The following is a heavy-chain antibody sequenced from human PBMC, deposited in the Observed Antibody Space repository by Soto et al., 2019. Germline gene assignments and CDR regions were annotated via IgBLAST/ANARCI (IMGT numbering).Heavy chain of an antibody. V-gene: IGHV3-30-3*01. CDR2: ISYDGTTE. CDR3: ARVTNLMGAVAGPYYYYYGFDV. CDR1: GFTFSSFA. J-gene: IGHJ6*02. Sequence: QVNLVESGGGVVQPGTSLRLSCATSGFTFSSFAMHWVRQAPGKGLEWVAGISYDGTTEFYADSVKGRFTISREYSKNTLNLQMSSLRPDGTAVYFCARVTNLMGAVAGPYYYYYGFDVWGQGTTVTVSS. D-gene: IGHD6-19*01.